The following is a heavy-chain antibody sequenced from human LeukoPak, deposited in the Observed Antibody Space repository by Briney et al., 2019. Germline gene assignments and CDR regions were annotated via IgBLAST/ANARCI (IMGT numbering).Heavy chain of an antibody. J-gene: IGHJ6*02. Sequence: ASVKVSCKAPGYTFTSYGISWVRQAPGQGLEWMGWISAYNGNTNYAQKLQGRVTMTTDTSTSTAYMELRSLRSDDTAVYYCARGVGMVRGVIYHYYGMDVWGQGTTVTVSS. V-gene: IGHV1-18*01. D-gene: IGHD3-10*01. CDR3: ARGVGMVRGVIYHYYGMDV. CDR1: GYTFTSYG. CDR2: ISAYNGNT.